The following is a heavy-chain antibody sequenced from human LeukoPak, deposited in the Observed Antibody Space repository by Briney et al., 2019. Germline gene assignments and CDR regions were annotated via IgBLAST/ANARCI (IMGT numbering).Heavy chain of an antibody. V-gene: IGHV1-2*06. CDR3: ARPRATKLVDDGFDI. CDR2: INPDSGGT. Sequence: GASVKVSCKASGYTFTDYYIHWVRQAPGQGLEWMGRINPDSGGTNFAQKFQARVTLTRDTSISTAYMELSTLRSDDTAVYYCARPRATKLVDDGFDIWGQGTIVTVSS. J-gene: IGHJ3*02. D-gene: IGHD2-2*01. CDR1: GYTFTDYY.